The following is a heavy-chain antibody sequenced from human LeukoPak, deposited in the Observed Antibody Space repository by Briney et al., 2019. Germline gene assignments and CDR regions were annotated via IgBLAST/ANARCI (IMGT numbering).Heavy chain of an antibody. CDR2: IYYSGST. Sequence: SETLSLTCAVYGGSFSGYYWSWIRQPPGKGLEWIGYIYYSGSTNYNPSLKSRVTISVDTSKNQFSLKLSSVTAADTAVYYCAGSKAVPGMFYFDYWGQGTLVTVSS. V-gene: IGHV4-59*03. CDR1: GGSFSGYY. J-gene: IGHJ4*02. D-gene: IGHD6-19*01. CDR3: AGSKAVPGMFYFDY.